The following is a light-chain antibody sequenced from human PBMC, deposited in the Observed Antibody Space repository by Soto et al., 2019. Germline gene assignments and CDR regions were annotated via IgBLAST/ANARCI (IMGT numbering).Light chain of an antibody. CDR3: QQYNSFWT. CDR2: DAS. CDR1: QSISSW. Sequence: DIQMTQSPSTLSASVGDRVTITCRASQSISSWLAWYQQKPGKAPKLLIYDASYLERGVPSRFSGSGSGTEFTLTISSLQPDDLATYYCQQYNSFWTFRQGTKVDIK. J-gene: IGKJ1*01. V-gene: IGKV1-5*01.